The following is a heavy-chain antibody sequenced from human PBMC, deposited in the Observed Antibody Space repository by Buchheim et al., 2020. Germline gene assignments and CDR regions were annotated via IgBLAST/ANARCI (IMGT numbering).Heavy chain of an antibody. J-gene: IGHJ4*02. CDR1: GFTFSSYG. CDR2: ISYDGSNK. V-gene: IGHV3-30*18. D-gene: IGHD4-17*01. Sequence: QVQLVESGGGVVQPGRSLRLSCAASGFTFSSYGMHWVRQAPGKGLEWVAVISYDGSNKYYADSVKGRFTISRDNSKNTLYLQMNSLRAEDTAVYYCANDWAVSHLFDYWGQGTL. CDR3: ANDWAVSHLFDY.